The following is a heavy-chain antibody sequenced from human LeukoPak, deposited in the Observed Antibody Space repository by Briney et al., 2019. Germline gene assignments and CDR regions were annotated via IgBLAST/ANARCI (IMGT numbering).Heavy chain of an antibody. D-gene: IGHD3-3*02. J-gene: IGHJ5*02. CDR1: GGSFSGYY. CDR2: INHSGST. V-gene: IGHV4-34*01. Sequence: PLETLSLTCAVYGGSFSGYYWSWIRQPPGKGLEWIGEINHSGSTNYNPSLKSRVTISVDTSKNQFSLKLSSVTAADTAVYYCAREDALAWFDPWGQGTLVTVSS. CDR3: AREDALAWFDP.